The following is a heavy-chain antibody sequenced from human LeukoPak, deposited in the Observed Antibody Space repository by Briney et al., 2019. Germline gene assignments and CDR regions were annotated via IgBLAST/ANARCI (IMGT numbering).Heavy chain of an antibody. J-gene: IGHJ4*02. Sequence: GGSLRLSCAASGFTFSTYAMTWVRQAPGKGLEWVSVISGSGGTTNYADSVKGRFTISRDNSKNTLYLQMNSVRAEDTAVYYCAKGPLIGWYYFDSWGQGTLVTVSS. V-gene: IGHV3-23*01. CDR1: GFTFSTYA. CDR2: ISGSGGTT. D-gene: IGHD2-15*01. CDR3: AKGPLIGWYYFDS.